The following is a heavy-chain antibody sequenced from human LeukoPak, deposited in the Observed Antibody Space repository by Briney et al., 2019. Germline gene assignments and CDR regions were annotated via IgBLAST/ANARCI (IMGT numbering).Heavy chain of an antibody. CDR2: LSGGGGST. J-gene: IGHJ4*02. V-gene: IGHV3-23*01. CDR3: ARVAAWDSSGYLFDY. Sequence: PGGSLRLSCTASGFTFSSYAMSWVRQAPGKGLDWVSGLSGGGGSTYYADSVKGRFTISRENAKNTLYLQMNSLRAEDTAVYYCARVAAWDSSGYLFDYWGQGTLVTVSS. D-gene: IGHD3-22*01. CDR1: GFTFSSYA.